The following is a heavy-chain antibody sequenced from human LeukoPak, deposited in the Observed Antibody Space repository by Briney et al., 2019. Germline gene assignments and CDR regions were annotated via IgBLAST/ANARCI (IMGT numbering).Heavy chain of an antibody. CDR3: ARGVDVWGNYRQYYFDY. V-gene: IGHV3-23*01. CDR1: GFTFSKNA. CDR2: ITSSGSAT. D-gene: IGHD3-16*02. J-gene: IGHJ4*02. Sequence: PGGSLRLSCAASGFTFSKNAMSWVRQAPGKGLEWVSSITSSGSATCYADSVKGRFTISRDNSKNTLYLQMNGLRAEDTAVYYCARGVDVWGNYRQYYFDYGGRETLVTVSS.